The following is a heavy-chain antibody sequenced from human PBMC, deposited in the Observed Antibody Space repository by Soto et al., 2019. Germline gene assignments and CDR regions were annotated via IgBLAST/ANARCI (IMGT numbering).Heavy chain of an antibody. J-gene: IGHJ3*02. CDR1: GYSFTSYW. D-gene: IGHD2-15*01. Sequence: GESLKISCKGSGYSFTSYWIGWVRQIPWKGLEWMGIIYPGDSDTRYSPSFQGQVTISADKSIGTAYLQWSSLKASDTAMYYCARLRIVVVVAATVPDAFDIWGQGTMVTVSS. V-gene: IGHV5-51*01. CDR2: IYPGDSDT. CDR3: ARLRIVVVVAATVPDAFDI.